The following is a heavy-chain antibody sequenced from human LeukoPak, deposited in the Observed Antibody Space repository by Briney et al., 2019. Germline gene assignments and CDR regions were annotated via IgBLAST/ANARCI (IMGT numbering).Heavy chain of an antibody. V-gene: IGHV3-23*01. Sequence: GGSLRLSCAASGFTFSSYAMSWVRPAPGKGLEWVSAISAGGGSTYYADSVKGRFTISRDTSKNTLHLQMDSLRAEDTAVYYCAKRSSSSWRAFDIWGQGTMVTVSS. CDR1: GFTFSSYA. D-gene: IGHD6-13*01. CDR2: ISAGGGST. J-gene: IGHJ3*02. CDR3: AKRSSSSWRAFDI.